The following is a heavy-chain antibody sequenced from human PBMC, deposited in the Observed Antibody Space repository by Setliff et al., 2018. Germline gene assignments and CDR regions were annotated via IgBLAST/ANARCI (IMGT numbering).Heavy chain of an antibody. CDR3: ARLSGFQYIDV. D-gene: IGHD6-25*01. V-gene: IGHV4-61*09. Sequence: SETLSLTCTVSGDSISSRTNYWSWIRQPAGEGLEWIGQIYTSWSTNYNPSLQSRVSISLDTSKNQFSLKLSSVTAADTAVYYCARLSGFQYIDVWGKGTTVTVS. CDR1: GDSISSRTNY. CDR2: IYTSWST. J-gene: IGHJ6*03.